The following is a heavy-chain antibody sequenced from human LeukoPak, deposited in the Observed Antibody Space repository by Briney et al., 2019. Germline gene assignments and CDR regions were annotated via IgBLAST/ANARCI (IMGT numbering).Heavy chain of an antibody. CDR1: GYSFTGYY. CDR3: ARPLLLDGAFDL. Sequence: ASVKVSCKTSGYSFTGYYIHWVRQAPGQGLEWVGYINPNTGGTKYAQKFQDRITMTRDTSITTVYVELSGLKSDDTAIYYCARPLLLDGAFDLWGQGTLVAVSS. V-gene: IGHV1-2*02. J-gene: IGHJ3*01. CDR2: INPNTGGT. D-gene: IGHD2-21*02.